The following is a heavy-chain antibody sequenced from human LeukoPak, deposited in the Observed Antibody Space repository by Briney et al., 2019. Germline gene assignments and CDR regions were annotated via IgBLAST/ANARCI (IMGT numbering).Heavy chain of an antibody. CDR1: GGSISDYY. CDR2: IYYSGIT. V-gene: IGHV4-59*01. Sequence: SETLSLTCTVSGGSISDYYWSWIRQPPGKGLEWIRYIYYSGITNYNPSLKTRVTISADTSKNHFSLKLNSVTTADTAVYYCTRGAGWLIDYWGQGILVTVSS. D-gene: IGHD3-16*01. J-gene: IGHJ4*02. CDR3: TRGAGWLIDY.